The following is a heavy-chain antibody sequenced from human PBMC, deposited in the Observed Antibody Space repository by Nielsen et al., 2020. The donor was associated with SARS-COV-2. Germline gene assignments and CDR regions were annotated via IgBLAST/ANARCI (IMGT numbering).Heavy chain of an antibody. CDR1: GGSFSGYY. Sequence: GSLRLSCAVYGGSFSGYYWSWIRQPPGKGLEWIGEINHSGSTNYNPSLKSRVTISVDTSKNQFSLKLSSVTAADTAVYYCARGLPTWVRSSSWFDPWGQGTLVTVSS. CDR2: INHSGST. CDR3: ARGLPTWVRSSSWFDP. J-gene: IGHJ5*02. V-gene: IGHV4-34*01. D-gene: IGHD3-10*01.